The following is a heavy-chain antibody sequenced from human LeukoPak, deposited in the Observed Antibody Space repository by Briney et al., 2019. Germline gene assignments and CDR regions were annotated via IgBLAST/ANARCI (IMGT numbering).Heavy chain of an antibody. V-gene: IGHV5-51*01. CDR3: ARRDSSSWYFDY. CDR1: GYKFSSYW. D-gene: IGHD6-13*01. Sequence: HGESLKISCKGSGYKFSSYWIGWVRQMPGKGLEWMGIIYPGDSDTRYSPSFQGQVTISADKSISTAYLQWSSLKASDTAIYYCARRDSSSWYFDYWGQGALVTASS. J-gene: IGHJ4*02. CDR2: IYPGDSDT.